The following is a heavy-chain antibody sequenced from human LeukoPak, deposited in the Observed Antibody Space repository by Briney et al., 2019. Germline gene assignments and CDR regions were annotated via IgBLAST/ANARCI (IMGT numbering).Heavy chain of an antibody. CDR1: GFTFSSYS. D-gene: IGHD6-19*01. CDR3: ARDSSGWYANYYYYMDV. J-gene: IGHJ6*03. Sequence: PGGSLRLSCAVSGFTFSSYSMNWVRQAPGKGLEWVSSISSSSSYIYYADSVKGRFTISRDNAKNSLYLQMNSLRAEDTAVYYCARDSSGWYANYYYYMDVWGKGTTVTVSS. V-gene: IGHV3-21*01. CDR2: ISSSSSYI.